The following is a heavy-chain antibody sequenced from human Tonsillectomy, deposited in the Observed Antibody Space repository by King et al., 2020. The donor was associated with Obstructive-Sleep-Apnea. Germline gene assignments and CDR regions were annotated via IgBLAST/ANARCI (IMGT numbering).Heavy chain of an antibody. CDR1: GGSISSGDYY. Sequence: QLQESGPGLVKPSQTLSLTCTVSGGSISSGDYYWSWICQPPGKGLEWIGYIYYSGSTYYNPSLKSRVTISVDTSKNQFSLKLSSVTAADTAVYYCARSQGGLVIMFDYWGQGTLVTVSS. J-gene: IGHJ4*02. CDR2: IYYSGST. D-gene: IGHD3/OR15-3a*01. V-gene: IGHV4-30-4*01. CDR3: ARSQGGLVIMFDY.